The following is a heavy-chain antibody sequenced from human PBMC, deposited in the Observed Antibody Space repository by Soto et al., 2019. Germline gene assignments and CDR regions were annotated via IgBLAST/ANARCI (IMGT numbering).Heavy chain of an antibody. CDR2: IYPGDSDT. CDR1: GYSFTSYW. D-gene: IGHD6-19*01. CDR3: ARLTDSSGWPNWFDP. V-gene: IGHV5-51*01. Sequence: PGESLKISCKGSGYSFTSYWIGWVRQMPGKGLEWMGIIYPGDSDTRYSPSFQGQVTISADKSISTAYLQWSSLKASDTAMYYCARLTDSSGWPNWFDPWGQGTLVTVSS. J-gene: IGHJ5*02.